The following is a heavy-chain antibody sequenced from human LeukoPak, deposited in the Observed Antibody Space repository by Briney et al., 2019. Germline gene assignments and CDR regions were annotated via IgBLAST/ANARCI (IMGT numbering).Heavy chain of an antibody. CDR2: INPSGST. J-gene: IGHJ5*02. D-gene: IGHD6-6*01. Sequence: SETLSLTCAVYGGSFSGYYWTWVRQPPEKELEWIGEINPSGSTNYNPSLKSRVTISVDTSKNQFFLKLSSVIAADTAVYCCARDGGGTSIAGGNWFDPWGQGTLVTVSS. CDR3: ARDGGGTSIAGGNWFDP. CDR1: GGSFSGYY. V-gene: IGHV4-34*01.